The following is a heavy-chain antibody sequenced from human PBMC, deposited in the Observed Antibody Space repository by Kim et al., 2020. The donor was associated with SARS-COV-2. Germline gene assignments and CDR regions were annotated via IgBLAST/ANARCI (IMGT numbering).Heavy chain of an antibody. D-gene: IGHD6-19*01. CDR3: AKDWGSSGPDY. Sequence: SGQGRFTISRVNSENTLYRQMNSLRAEDTAVYYCAKDWGSSGPDYWGQGTLVTVSS. J-gene: IGHJ4*02. V-gene: IGHV3-30*02.